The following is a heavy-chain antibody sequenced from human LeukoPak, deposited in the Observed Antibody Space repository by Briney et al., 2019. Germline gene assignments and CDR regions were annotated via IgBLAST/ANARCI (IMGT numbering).Heavy chain of an antibody. CDR1: GGSISNYY. CDR3: ARDLYFGDYPSGYYGMDV. CDR2: IYTSGST. J-gene: IGHJ6*02. Sequence: SETLSLTCTVSGGSISNYYWSWIRQPPGKGLEWIGRIYTSGSTNYNPSLKSRVTMSVDTSKNQFSLKLSSVTAADTAVYYCARDLYFGDYPSGYYGMDVWGQGTTVTVSS. V-gene: IGHV4-4*07. D-gene: IGHD4-17*01.